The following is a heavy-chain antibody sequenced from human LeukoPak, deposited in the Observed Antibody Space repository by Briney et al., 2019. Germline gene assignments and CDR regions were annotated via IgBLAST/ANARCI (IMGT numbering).Heavy chain of an antibody. J-gene: IGHJ4*02. Sequence: GGSLRLSCAASGFTFNDYAMHWVRKAPGKGLEWVSIITWNSGSIAYADSVKGRFTISRDNAKNSLYLQMNSLRAEDTAIYYCTRVGYIDEGIDYWGQGTLVTVSS. CDR2: ITWNSGSI. CDR3: TRVGYIDEGIDY. CDR1: GFTFNDYA. D-gene: IGHD5-24*01. V-gene: IGHV3-9*01.